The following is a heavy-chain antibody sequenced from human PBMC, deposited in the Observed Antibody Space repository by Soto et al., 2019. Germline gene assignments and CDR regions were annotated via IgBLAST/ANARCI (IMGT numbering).Heavy chain of an antibody. CDR1: GGSISSYY. J-gene: IGHJ5*02. V-gene: IGHV4-59*01. Sequence: SETLSLTCTVSGGSISSYYWSWIRQPPGKGLEWIGYIYYSGSTNYNPSIKSRVTISVDTSKNQFSLKLSSVTAADTAVYYCARDLGYSSSLSFDPWGQGTLVTVSS. D-gene: IGHD6-6*01. CDR3: ARDLGYSSSLSFDP. CDR2: IYYSGST.